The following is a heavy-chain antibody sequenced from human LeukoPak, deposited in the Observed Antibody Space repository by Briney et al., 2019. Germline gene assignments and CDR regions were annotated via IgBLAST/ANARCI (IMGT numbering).Heavy chain of an antibody. Sequence: NRGGSLTLSCRPSGFTFSNAWRTWVRRAQGEGLEWVGRIKTKGEGGTVDYAAPVKGRFTISRDDSKNTLYLQMSSLKTEDTAIYYCMSDLDNWGQGTLVTVSS. CDR3: MSDLDN. CDR1: GFTFSNAW. J-gene: IGHJ4*02. CDR2: IKTKGEGGTV. V-gene: IGHV3-15*01.